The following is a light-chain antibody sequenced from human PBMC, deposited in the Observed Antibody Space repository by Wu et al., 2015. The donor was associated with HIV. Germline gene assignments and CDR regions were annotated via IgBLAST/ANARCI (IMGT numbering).Light chain of an antibody. V-gene: IGKV3D-20*02. CDR1: QTVTSNY. CDR3: QKYNTAPWT. CDR2: HSS. J-gene: IGKJ1*01. Sequence: IVLRQSPDTLYLSPGERATLSCRASQTVTSNYLAWYQHKPGQAPRLLIYHSSTRATGISDRFSGSGSGTDFTLTISSLQPEDVATYYCQKYNTAPWTFGQGTKVEMK.